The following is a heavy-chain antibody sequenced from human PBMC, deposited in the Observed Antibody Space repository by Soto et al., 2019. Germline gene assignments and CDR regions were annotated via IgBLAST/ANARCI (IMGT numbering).Heavy chain of an antibody. V-gene: IGHV1-3*01. CDR1: GYTFTSYA. D-gene: IGHD3-9*01. J-gene: IGHJ4*02. CDR2: INAGNGNT. Sequence: QVQLVQSRAEVKKPGASVKVSCKASGYTFTSYAMHWVRQAPGQRLEWMGWINAGNGNTKYSQKFQGRVTITRDTSASTAYMELSSLRSEDTAVYYCAREGYDILTGYYNFDYWGQGTLVTVSS. CDR3: AREGYDILTGYYNFDY.